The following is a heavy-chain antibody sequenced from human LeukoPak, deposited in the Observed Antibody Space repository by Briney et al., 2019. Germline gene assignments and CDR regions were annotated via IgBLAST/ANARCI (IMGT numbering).Heavy chain of an antibody. Sequence: PSETLSLTCTVSGGSISSSSYYWGWIRQPPGKGLEWIGSIYHSGSTYYNPSLKSRVTISVDTSKNQFSLKLSSVTAADTAVYYCARDRDLLGYCTNGVCYKGYDYWGQGTLVTVSS. J-gene: IGHJ4*02. CDR3: ARDRDLLGYCTNGVCYKGYDY. CDR2: IYHSGST. CDR1: GGSISSSSYY. D-gene: IGHD2-8*01. V-gene: IGHV4-39*07.